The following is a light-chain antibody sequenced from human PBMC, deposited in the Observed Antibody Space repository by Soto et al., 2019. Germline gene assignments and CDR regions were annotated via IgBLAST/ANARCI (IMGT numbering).Light chain of an antibody. CDR3: LQDYNYPLP. J-gene: IGKJ4*01. CDR2: GAS. Sequence: IRMTQSPSTLSGSVGGRVTITFGASQTISSWLAWYQQKPGKAPKLVIYGASNLQSGVPSRFSGSGFGTDFSHTISSLQPEDSATYYCLQDYNYPLPFAGGTKVDVK. V-gene: IGKV1-6*01. CDR1: QTISSW.